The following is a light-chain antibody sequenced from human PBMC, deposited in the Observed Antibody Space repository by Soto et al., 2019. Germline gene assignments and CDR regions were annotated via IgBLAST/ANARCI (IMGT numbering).Light chain of an antibody. CDR2: GAS. Sequence: EIVLTQSPDTFSLSPGERATLSCRASQSIANYVAWYHQRPGQAPRLVIYGASNRATDIPARFSGSGSGTDFTLTISSVEAEDFGAYYCQQRNDWPRNSFGQGTRLEI. CDR1: QSIANY. J-gene: IGKJ5*01. V-gene: IGKV3-11*01. CDR3: QQRNDWPRNS.